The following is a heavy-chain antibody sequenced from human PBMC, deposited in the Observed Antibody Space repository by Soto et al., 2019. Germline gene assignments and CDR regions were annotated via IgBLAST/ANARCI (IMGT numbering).Heavy chain of an antibody. V-gene: IGHV4-59*11. J-gene: IGHJ4*02. CDR2: IYYSGFT. Sequence: KPSETLSLTCTVSGGSISSHYWSWIRQPPGKGLEWIGYIYYSGFTDYNPSLKSRVTISEDTSKNQFSLRLTSVTAADTAVYYCASNQNSSGYLDYWGQGNLVTVSS. CDR1: GGSISSHY. CDR3: ASNQNSSGYLDY. D-gene: IGHD3-22*01.